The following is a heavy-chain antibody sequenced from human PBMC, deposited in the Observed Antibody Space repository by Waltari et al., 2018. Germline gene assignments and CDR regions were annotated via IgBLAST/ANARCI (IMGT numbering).Heavy chain of an antibody. CDR1: GVSITSNSLY. CDR3: ATYIGSSVGTAAFDV. J-gene: IGHJ3*01. V-gene: IGHV4-39*01. Sequence: QLQLQASGPRLVRPSETLSLICSVSGVSITSNSLYWAWIRQSPGQGLAWFGTVSYSGTTYISPSLKSRVSVSRDTSKSQVSLILGSVTAADMAVYYCATYIGSSVGTAAFDVWGQGTMVTVSS. CDR2: VSYSGTT. D-gene: IGHD5-12*01.